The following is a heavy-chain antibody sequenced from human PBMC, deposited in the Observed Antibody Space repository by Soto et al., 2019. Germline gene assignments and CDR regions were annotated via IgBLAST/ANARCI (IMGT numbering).Heavy chain of an antibody. J-gene: IGHJ4*02. D-gene: IGHD5-18*01. CDR1: GDSVSSNSVG. V-gene: IGHV6-1*01. CDR2: TYYRSRWYN. CDR3: ARSYRYAYDY. Sequence: SQTLSLTCAISGDSVSSNSVGWHWIRQSPSRGLEWLGRTYYRSRWYNDYAPSVKSRITIEADTSKNQFSLQLTSVTPEDTAVYSCARSYRYAYDYWGRGTLVTVSS.